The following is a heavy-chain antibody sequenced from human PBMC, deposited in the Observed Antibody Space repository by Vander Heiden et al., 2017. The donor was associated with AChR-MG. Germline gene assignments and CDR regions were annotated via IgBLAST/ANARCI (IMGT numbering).Heavy chain of an antibody. J-gene: IGHJ5*02. CDR2: INHSGST. CDR3: ARGYFSSGRGVIIGWFDP. CDR1: GGSFSGYY. D-gene: IGHD3-10*01. V-gene: IGHV4-34*01. Sequence: QVQLQQWGAGLFKPSETLSLTCAVYGGSFSGYYWSWIRQPPGKGPEWIGEINHSGSTNYNPSLNSRVTISVDTSKNQFSLKLSSVTAADTAVYYCARGYFSSGRGVIIGWFDPWGHGPLVTVSS.